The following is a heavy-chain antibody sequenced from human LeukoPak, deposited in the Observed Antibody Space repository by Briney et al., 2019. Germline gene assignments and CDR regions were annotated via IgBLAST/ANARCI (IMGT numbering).Heavy chain of an antibody. CDR2: IYHGGNS. CDR1: AYSISSGYY. J-gene: IGHJ4*02. CDR3: ARTPSGGFGEPISLFLY. Sequence: PSETLSLTCTVSAYSISSGYYWGWIRQPPGKGLEWVGSIYHGGNSYYNPSLKGRVTISVDTSKNQFSLKLSSVTAADTAVYYCARTPSGGFGEPISLFLYWGQGTLVTVSS. D-gene: IGHD3-10*01. V-gene: IGHV4-38-2*02.